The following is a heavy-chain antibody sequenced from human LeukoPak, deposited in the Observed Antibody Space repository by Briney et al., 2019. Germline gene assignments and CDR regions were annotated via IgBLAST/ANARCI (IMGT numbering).Heavy chain of an antibody. CDR2: IYYSGST. D-gene: IGHD1-26*01. Sequence: KPSETLSLTCTVSGGSISSYYWSWIRQPPGKGLEWIGYIYYSGSTNYNPSLKSRVTISVDTSKNQFSLKLSSVTAADTAVYYCARGGRIVGWYYYYYMDVWGKGTTVTVSS. V-gene: IGHV4-59*01. CDR1: GGSISSYY. CDR3: ARGGRIVGWYYYYYMDV. J-gene: IGHJ6*03.